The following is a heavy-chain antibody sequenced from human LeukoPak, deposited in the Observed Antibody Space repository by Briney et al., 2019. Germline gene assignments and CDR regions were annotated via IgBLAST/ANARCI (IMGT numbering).Heavy chain of an antibody. Sequence: QAGGSLRLSCAASGFTVSSNYMSWVRQAPGKGLEWVSVIYSGGSTYYADSVKGRFTISRDNAKNSLYLQMNSLRAEDTALYYCASIPIFGVPSRGYYYYMDVWGKGTTVTVSS. J-gene: IGHJ6*03. V-gene: IGHV3-53*01. CDR2: IYSGGST. D-gene: IGHD3-3*01. CDR3: ASIPIFGVPSRGYYYYMDV. CDR1: GFTVSSNY.